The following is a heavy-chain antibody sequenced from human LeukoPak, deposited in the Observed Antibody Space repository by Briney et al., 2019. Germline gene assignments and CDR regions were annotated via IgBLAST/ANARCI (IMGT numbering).Heavy chain of an antibody. CDR2: INHSGST. CDR3: ARGYDYGNYND. Sequence: SETLSLTCAVYGASFSGYYWSWIRQPPGKGLEWIGEINHSGSTNYNPSLKSRVTISVDTSKDQFSLKLTSVTAADTAVYYCARGYDYGNYNDWGQGTLVTVSS. D-gene: IGHD4-11*01. V-gene: IGHV4-34*01. J-gene: IGHJ4*02. CDR1: GASFSGYY.